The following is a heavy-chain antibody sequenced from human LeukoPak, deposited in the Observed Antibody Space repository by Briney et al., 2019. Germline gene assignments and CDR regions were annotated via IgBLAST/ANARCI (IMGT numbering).Heavy chain of an antibody. J-gene: IGHJ4*02. Sequence: ASVKVSCKVSGYTLTELSMHWVRQAPGKGLEWMGGFDPEDGETIYAQKFQGRVTMTEDTSTDTAYMELSSLRSEDTAVYYCATWGTGKQQLVVDYWGQGTLVTVSS. V-gene: IGHV1-24*01. D-gene: IGHD6-13*01. CDR3: ATWGTGKQQLVVDY. CDR1: GYTLTELS. CDR2: FDPEDGET.